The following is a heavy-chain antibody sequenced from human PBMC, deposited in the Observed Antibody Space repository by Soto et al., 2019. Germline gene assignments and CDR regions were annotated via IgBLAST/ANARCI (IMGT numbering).Heavy chain of an antibody. V-gene: IGHV4-61*01. Sequence: SETLSLTCTVSGGSVSSGSHYWSWIRQPPGKGLEWIGYIYYSGSTNYNPSLKSRVTISVGTSKNQFSLKLSSVTAADTAVYYCARGQTGYSSSWAIDYWGQGTLVTVSS. J-gene: IGHJ4*02. CDR1: GGSVSSGSHY. D-gene: IGHD6-13*01. CDR2: IYYSGST. CDR3: ARGQTGYSSSWAIDY.